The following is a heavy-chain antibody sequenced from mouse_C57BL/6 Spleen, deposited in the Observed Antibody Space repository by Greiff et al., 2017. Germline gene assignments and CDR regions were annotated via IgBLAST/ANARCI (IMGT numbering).Heavy chain of an antibody. CDR1: GYAFSSSW. Sequence: QVQLQQSGPELVKPGASVKISCKASGYAFSSSWMNWVKQRPGKGLEWIGRIYPGDGDTNYNGKFKGKATLTADKSSSTAYMQLSSLTSEDSAVYFCARSTAQGLAYWGQGTLVTVSA. CDR3: ARSTAQGLAY. J-gene: IGHJ3*01. V-gene: IGHV1-82*01. CDR2: IYPGDGDT. D-gene: IGHD3-2*02.